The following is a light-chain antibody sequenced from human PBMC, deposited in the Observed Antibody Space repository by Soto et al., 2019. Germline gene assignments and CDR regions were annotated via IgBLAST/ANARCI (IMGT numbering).Light chain of an antibody. CDR1: QSVSSN. V-gene: IGKV3-15*01. CDR2: GAS. CDR3: QQYNNWPPYT. Sequence: EIVMTKSPATLSVSPGERATLSCRASQSVSSNLAWYQQKPGQAPRLLIYGASTRATGIPARFSGSGSGAEFTLTIRSLQSEGFAVYYCQQYNNWPPYTFGQGTKLEIK. J-gene: IGKJ2*01.